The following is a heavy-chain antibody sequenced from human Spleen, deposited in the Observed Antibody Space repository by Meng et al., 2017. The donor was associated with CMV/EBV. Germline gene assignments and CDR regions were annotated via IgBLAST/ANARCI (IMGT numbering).Heavy chain of an antibody. CDR2: ISDSGGRT. J-gene: IGHJ4*02. V-gene: IGHV3-23*01. CDR3: ASESPINY. Sequence: LRLSCVGSGFTFSNDAMNWVRQAPGKGLEWVSTISDSGGRTYYADSVKGRFSISRDNSKSTLYLQMNSLRDEDTAVYYCASESPINYWGQGTLVTVSS. CDR1: GFTFSNDA.